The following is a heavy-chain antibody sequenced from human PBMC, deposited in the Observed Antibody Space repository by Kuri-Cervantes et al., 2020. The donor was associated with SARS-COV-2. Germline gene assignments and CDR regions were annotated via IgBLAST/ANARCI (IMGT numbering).Heavy chain of an antibody. CDR3: ARAYSSSYVLYFDY. CDR2: ISGSGGST. J-gene: IGHJ4*02. Sequence: GESLKISCAASGFTFSSYAMSWVRQAPGKGLEWVSAISGSGGSTYYADSVKGRFTISRDNSKNTLYLQMNSLRAEDTAVYYCARAYSSSYVLYFDYWGQGTLVTVSS. D-gene: IGHD6-13*01. V-gene: IGHV3-23*01. CDR1: GFTFSSYA.